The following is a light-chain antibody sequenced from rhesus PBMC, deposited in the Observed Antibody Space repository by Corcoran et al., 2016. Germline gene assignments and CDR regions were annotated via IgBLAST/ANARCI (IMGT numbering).Light chain of an antibody. CDR2: YAS. Sequence: DIQMTQSPSSLSASVGDRVTIACRASQGISSFLAWYTQKPGKAPKPLIYYASKLERGVPSRFSGSGSGTECTLTISSLQPEDCATYYCQQYNSDPYSVGQGTKVEIK. CDR1: QGISSF. V-gene: IGKV1-37*01. J-gene: IGKJ2*01. CDR3: QQYNSDPYS.